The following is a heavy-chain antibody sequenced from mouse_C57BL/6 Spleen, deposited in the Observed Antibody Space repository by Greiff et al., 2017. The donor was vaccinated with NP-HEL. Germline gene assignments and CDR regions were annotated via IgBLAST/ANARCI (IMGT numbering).Heavy chain of an antibody. CDR1: GYTFTDYN. CDR2: INPNNGGT. Sequence: EVQLQQSGPELVKPGASVKIPCKASGYTFTDYNMDWVKQSHGKSLEWIGDINPNNGGTIYNQKFKGKATLTVDKSSSTAYMELRSLTSEDTAVYYCATLLDSSGYVGPWFAYWGQGTLVTVSA. D-gene: IGHD3-2*02. J-gene: IGHJ3*01. V-gene: IGHV1-18*01. CDR3: ATLLDSSGYVGPWFAY.